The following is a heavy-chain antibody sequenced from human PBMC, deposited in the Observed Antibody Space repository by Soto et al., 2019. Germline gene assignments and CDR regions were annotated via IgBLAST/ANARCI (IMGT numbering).Heavy chain of an antibody. D-gene: IGHD3-22*01. CDR1: GGSLSSSAYS. CDR3: ARELLFYDSDGFSWDDAFDI. J-gene: IGHJ3*02. V-gene: IGHV4-30-2*01. Sequence: SETLSLTCAVSGGSLSSSAYSWSWIRQPPGKGLEWIGFIYQSGSTYYNPSLKSRVTMSLDRPKNQFSLKLSSVTAADTAVYYCARELLFYDSDGFSWDDAFDIWGQGAMVTVSS. CDR2: IYQSGST.